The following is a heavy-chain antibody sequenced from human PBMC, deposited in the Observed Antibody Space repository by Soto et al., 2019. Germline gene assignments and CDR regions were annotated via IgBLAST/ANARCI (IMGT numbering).Heavy chain of an antibody. CDR3: ARDSQYSTDWKRLDS. J-gene: IGHJ5*01. Sequence: QVQLVQSGVEVKKPGASVKVSCNASGYTFTNYAISWVRQAPGRGLEWMGWVNTYNGNPNYAQIFQGRVTMTTDTSTGTAYMELRSLKYDDSAVYYCARDSQYSTDWKRLDSWGQGTLVTVSS. CDR1: GYTFTNYA. CDR2: VNTYNGNP. D-gene: IGHD6-6*01. V-gene: IGHV1-18*01.